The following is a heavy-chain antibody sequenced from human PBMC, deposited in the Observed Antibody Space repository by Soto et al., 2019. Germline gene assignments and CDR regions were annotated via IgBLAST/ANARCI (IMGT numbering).Heavy chain of an antibody. J-gene: IGHJ4*02. V-gene: IGHV4-59*01. D-gene: IGHD4-17*01. Sequence: SETLSLTSTVSGGSIRDYFWTWIRQPPGKGLEWIGYIYYSVRTNYNPSLKSRVSISVDTSKNHFSLQLRSVTAADTAVYYCARVGGDDFGDSGGFDYWGQGTLVTVSS. CDR2: IYYSVRT. CDR3: ARVGGDDFGDSGGFDY. CDR1: GGSIRDYF.